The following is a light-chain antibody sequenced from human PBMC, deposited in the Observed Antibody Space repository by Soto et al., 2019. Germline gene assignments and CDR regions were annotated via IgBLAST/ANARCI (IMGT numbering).Light chain of an antibody. CDR2: EVK. CDR3: SSYTRSATWV. CDR1: SSDIGGYDY. Sequence: QSVLTQPASVSGSPGQSISISCTGTSSDIGGYDYVSWYQHHPGKAPKLMIYEVKNRPSGVSNRVSGSKSDNTASLIISGLQVEDEADYHFSSYTRSATWVFGGGTKLTVL. J-gene: IGLJ3*02. V-gene: IGLV2-14*01.